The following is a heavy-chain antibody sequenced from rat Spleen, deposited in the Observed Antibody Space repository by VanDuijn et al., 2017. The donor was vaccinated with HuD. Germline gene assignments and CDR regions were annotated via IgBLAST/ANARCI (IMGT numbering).Heavy chain of an antibody. CDR2: ITNTGGST. CDR3: TTWFAY. Sequence: EVQLVESGGGLVQPGRSLKLSCAASGFTFSDYYMAWVRQAPTKGLEWVASITNTGGSTYYPDSVKGRFTISRDNAKSSLYLQMDSLRSEDTATYYCTTWFAYWGQGTLVTVSS. CDR1: GFTFSDYY. V-gene: IGHV5-20*01. J-gene: IGHJ3*01.